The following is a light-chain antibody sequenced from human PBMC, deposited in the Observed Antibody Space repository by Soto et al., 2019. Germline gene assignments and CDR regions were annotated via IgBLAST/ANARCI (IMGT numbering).Light chain of an antibody. CDR2: DAS. CDR3: QQRSNWPVT. CDR1: QSVSSY. Sequence: EIVLTQSPATLSLSPGERATLSCMAIQSVSSYLAWYQQKAGQAPRLLIYDASNRATGIPARFSGSGSGTDFTLTISSLEPEDFEVYYCQQRSNWPVTFGQGTRLEIK. J-gene: IGKJ5*01. V-gene: IGKV3-11*01.